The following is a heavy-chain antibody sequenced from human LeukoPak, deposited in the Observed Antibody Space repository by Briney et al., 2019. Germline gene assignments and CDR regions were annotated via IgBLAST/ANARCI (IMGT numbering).Heavy chain of an antibody. CDR2: ISWNSGSI. J-gene: IGHJ4*02. CDR1: GFTFDDYA. D-gene: IGHD5-12*01. V-gene: IGHV3-9*01. CDR3: AKDAQYSGYEHFDY. Sequence: PGGSLRLSCAASGFTFDDYAMHWVRQAPGKGLEWASGISWNSGSIGYADSVKGRFTISRDNAKNSLYLQMNSLRAEDTALYYCAKDAQYSGYEHFDYWGQGTLVTVSS.